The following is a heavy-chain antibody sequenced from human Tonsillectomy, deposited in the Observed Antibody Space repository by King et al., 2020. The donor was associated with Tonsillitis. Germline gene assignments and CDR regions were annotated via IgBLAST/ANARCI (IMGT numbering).Heavy chain of an antibody. CDR3: ARDVESSYYYYYMDV. CDR1: GFSFSTYS. J-gene: IGHJ6*03. Sequence: VQLVESGGGLVQPGGSLRLSCAASGFSFSTYSMNWVRQAPGKGLEWVSYISSSGSTLYHADSLKGRLTISRDKAKNALYLQMNSLRAEDTAVYYCARDVESSYYYYYMDVWGKGTTVTVSS. D-gene: IGHD5-24*01. V-gene: IGHV3-48*01. CDR2: ISSSGSTL.